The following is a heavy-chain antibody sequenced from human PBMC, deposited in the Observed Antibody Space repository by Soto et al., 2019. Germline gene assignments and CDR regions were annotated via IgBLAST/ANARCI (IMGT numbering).Heavy chain of an antibody. CDR3: ARPSRGYSYLPFI. CDR1: GDTISTGGYT. CDR2: IYYSGST. V-gene: IGHV4-31*11. D-gene: IGHD5-18*01. J-gene: IGHJ4*02. Sequence: PSETMSLTCDVSGDTISTGGYTWAWIRQHPGKALEWIGYIYYSGSTYYNPSLKSRVTISVDTSKNQFSLKLSSVTAADTAVYYCARPSRGYSYLPFIWGQGTLVTVSS.